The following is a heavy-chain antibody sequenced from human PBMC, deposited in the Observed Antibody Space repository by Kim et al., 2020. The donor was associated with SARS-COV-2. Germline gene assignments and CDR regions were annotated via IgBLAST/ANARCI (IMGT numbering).Heavy chain of an antibody. V-gene: IGHV3-23*01. Sequence: GGSLRLSCAASGFTFSSYAMYWVRQAPGKGLEWVSTISSSGGNTYYADYVKGRFTISRDNSKNTLYLQMNSLRAEDTAVYYCAKDIKLFAYWGQGTLVTVSS. J-gene: IGHJ4*02. CDR3: AKDIKLFAY. CDR1: GFTFSSYA. CDR2: ISSSGGNT.